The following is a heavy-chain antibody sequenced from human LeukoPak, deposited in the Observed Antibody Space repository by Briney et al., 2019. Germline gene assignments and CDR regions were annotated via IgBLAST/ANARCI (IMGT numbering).Heavy chain of an antibody. V-gene: IGHV1-2*02. CDR1: GYTFTGYY. CDR3: ARGGLRVMVYRLYYMDV. D-gene: IGHD2-8*01. CDR2: INPNSGGT. Sequence: ASVKVSCKTSGYTFTGYYMHWVRQAPGQGLEWMGWINPNSGGTNYAQKFQGRVTMTRDTSISTAYMELTRLRSDDTAVYYCARGGLRVMVYRLYYMDVWGKGTTVTVSS. J-gene: IGHJ6*03.